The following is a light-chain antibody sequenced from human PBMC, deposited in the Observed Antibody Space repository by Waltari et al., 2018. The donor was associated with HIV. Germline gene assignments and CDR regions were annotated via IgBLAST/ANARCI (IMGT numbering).Light chain of an antibody. CDR1: HSINNY. J-gene: IGKJ4*01. CDR2: DTS. V-gene: IGKV3-11*01. CDR3: QQRVNWPFT. Sequence: EIVLTQSPATLSLSPGERATLSCRASHSINNYLAWYQHKPGQPPKLLVYDTSNRATGIPARFSGSGSETDFTLTISSLEPEDFAVYYCQQRVNWPFTFGGGATVEIK.